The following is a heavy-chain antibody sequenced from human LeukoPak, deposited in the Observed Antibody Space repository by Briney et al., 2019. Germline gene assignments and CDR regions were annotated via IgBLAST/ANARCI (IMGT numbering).Heavy chain of an antibody. Sequence: PSETLSLTCAVSGGSISSGGYSWSWIRQPPGEGLEWIGYIYHSGSTYYNPSLKSRVTISVDRSKNQFSLKLSSVTAADTAVYYCARGHYYYDSSGYYPWGQGTLVTVSS. J-gene: IGHJ5*02. CDR2: IYHSGST. V-gene: IGHV4-30-2*01. CDR1: GGSISSGGYS. CDR3: ARGHYYYDSSGYYP. D-gene: IGHD3-22*01.